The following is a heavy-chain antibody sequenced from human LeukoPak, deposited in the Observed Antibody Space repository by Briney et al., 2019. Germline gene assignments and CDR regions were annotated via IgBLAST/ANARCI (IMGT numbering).Heavy chain of an antibody. J-gene: IGHJ5*02. D-gene: IGHD2-2*02. CDR2: IYYSGST. Sequence: PSETLSLTCTVSGGSISSYYWSWIRQPPGKGLEWIGYIYYSGSTNYNPSLKSRVTISVDTSKNQFSLKLSSVTAADTAVYYCARELGCSSTSCYNDWFDPWGQGTLVTVSS. CDR3: ARELGCSSTSCYNDWFDP. V-gene: IGHV4-59*01. CDR1: GGSISSYY.